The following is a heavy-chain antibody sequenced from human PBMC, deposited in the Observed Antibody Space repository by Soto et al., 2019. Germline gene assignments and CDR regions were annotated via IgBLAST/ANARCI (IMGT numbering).Heavy chain of an antibody. Sequence: GGSLRLSCAASGLTFSSYGMHWVRQAPGKGLEWVAVISYDGSNKYYADSVKGRFTISRDNSKNTLYLQMNSLRAEDTAVYYCAKAWDYYYGIDVWGQGTTVTVSS. CDR1: GLTFSSYG. V-gene: IGHV3-30*18. J-gene: IGHJ6*02. CDR2: ISYDGSNK. CDR3: AKAWDYYYGIDV. D-gene: IGHD3-16*01.